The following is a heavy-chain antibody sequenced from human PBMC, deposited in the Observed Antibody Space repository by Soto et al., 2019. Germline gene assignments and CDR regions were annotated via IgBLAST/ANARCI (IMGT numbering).Heavy chain of an antibody. Sequence: SSNVSCNASGYAFAPYGIPWVRQAPGQGLEWMGRISGHNGNTKYTQKLQGRVTMTRDTSTSTAYMELRSLRSDDTAVYYCARVGAYYLNAFDIWGQGTMVTVSS. CDR3: ARVGAYYLNAFDI. CDR2: ISGHNGNT. CDR1: GYAFAPYG. V-gene: IGHV1-18*01. J-gene: IGHJ3*02. D-gene: IGHD3-22*01.